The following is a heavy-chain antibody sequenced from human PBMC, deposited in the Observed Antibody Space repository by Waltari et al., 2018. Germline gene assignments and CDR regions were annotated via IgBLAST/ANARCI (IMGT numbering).Heavy chain of an antibody. V-gene: IGHV3-23*01. CDR1: GFTFSDSA. Sequence: EVQLLESGGGLVQPGESLRLSCAASGFTFSDSAMIWVRQAPGKGVEGVSAIRGSGGDTYVADAATGRFTMSRDNSKNTLYLQMNSLRVEDTAIYYCAKRVTEYGAGYDHWGQGTLVTVSS. D-gene: IGHD6-6*01. CDR2: IRGSGGDT. J-gene: IGHJ4*02. CDR3: AKRVTEYGAGYDH.